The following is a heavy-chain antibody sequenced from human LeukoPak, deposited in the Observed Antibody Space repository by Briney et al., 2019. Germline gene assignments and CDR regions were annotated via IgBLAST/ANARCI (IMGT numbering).Heavy chain of an antibody. CDR2: INSDGSTT. Sequence: GGSLRLSCAASGFTFSSYWMHCVRQAPGKGLVWVSRINSDGSTTSYADSVKGRFTISRGNAKNTLYLQMNSLRAGDTAVYYCARETVDDAFDIWGQGTMVTVSS. V-gene: IGHV3-74*01. J-gene: IGHJ3*02. D-gene: IGHD1-14*01. CDR3: ARETVDDAFDI. CDR1: GFTFSSYW.